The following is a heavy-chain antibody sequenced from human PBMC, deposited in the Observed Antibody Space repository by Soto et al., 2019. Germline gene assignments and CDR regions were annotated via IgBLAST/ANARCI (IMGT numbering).Heavy chain of an antibody. CDR1: GYTFTSYG. V-gene: IGHV1-18*04. D-gene: IGHD2-2*01. CDR3: ARTGNCSSTSCYVDYYYYGMDV. J-gene: IGHJ6*02. Sequence: ASVKVSCKASGYTFTSYGISWVRQAPGQGLEWMGWISAYNGNTNYAQKLQGRVTMTTDTSTSTAYMELRSLRSDDTAVYYCARTGNCSSTSCYVDYYYYGMDVWGQGTTVTVS. CDR2: ISAYNGNT.